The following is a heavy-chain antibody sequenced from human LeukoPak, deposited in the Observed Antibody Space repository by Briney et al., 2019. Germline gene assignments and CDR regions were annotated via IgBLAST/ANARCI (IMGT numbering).Heavy chain of an antibody. D-gene: IGHD3-10*01. V-gene: IGHV1-18*01. CDR2: ISAYNGNT. CDR3: ARDQIWFGELLGYFDY. Sequence: ASVKVSCKASGYTFTSYGISWVRQAPGQGLEWMGWISAYNGNTNYAQKLQGRVTMTTDTSTSTAYMELRSLRSDDTAVYYCARDQIWFGELLGYFDYWGQGTLVTVSS. CDR1: GYTFTSYG. J-gene: IGHJ4*02.